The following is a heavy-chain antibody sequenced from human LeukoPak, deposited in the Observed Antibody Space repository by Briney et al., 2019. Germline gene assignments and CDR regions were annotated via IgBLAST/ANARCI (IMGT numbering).Heavy chain of an antibody. CDR3: ARDSDSSLSDYYFDY. CDR2: ISYDGSNK. J-gene: IGHJ4*02. CDR1: GFTFSSYA. V-gene: IGHV3-30*04. Sequence: PGGSLRLSCAASGFTFSSYAMHWVRQAPGKGLEWVAVISYDGSNKYYADSVKGRFTISRDNSKNTLYLQMNSLRAEDTAVYYCARDSDSSLSDYYFDYWGQGTLVTVSS. D-gene: IGHD6-6*01.